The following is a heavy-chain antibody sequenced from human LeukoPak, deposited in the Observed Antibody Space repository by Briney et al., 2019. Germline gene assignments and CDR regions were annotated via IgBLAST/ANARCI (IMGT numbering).Heavy chain of an antibody. V-gene: IGHV3-30*03. J-gene: IGHJ4*02. CDR2: ISYDGSNK. D-gene: IGHD1-26*01. Sequence: GGSLRLSCAASGFTLSSYWMSWVRQAPGKGLEWVAVISYDGSNKYYADSVKGRFTISRDNSKNTLYLQMNSLRAEDTAVYYCVSGSYYYIFPIDFDYWGQGTLVTVSS. CDR1: GFTLSSYW. CDR3: VSGSYYYIFPIDFDY.